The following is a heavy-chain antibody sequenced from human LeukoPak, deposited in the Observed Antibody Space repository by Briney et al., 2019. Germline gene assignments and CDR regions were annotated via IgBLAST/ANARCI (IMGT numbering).Heavy chain of an antibody. CDR2: ISAYNDNR. D-gene: IGHD5-12*01. CDR3: ARVGGYSGYGWGYYMDV. CDR1: GYTFTSYG. V-gene: IGHV1-18*01. Sequence: GASVKLSCKASGYTFTSYGISWVRQAPGQGREGMGWISAYNDNRNYAQKLQGRVTMTTDTSTSTAYMELRSLRSDDTAVYYCARVGGYSGYGWGYYMDVWGKGTTVTVSS. J-gene: IGHJ6*03.